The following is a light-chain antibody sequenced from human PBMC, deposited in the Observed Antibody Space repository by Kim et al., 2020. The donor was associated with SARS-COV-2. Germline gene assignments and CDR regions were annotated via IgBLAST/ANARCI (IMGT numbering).Light chain of an antibody. V-gene: IGKV1-5*03. CDR2: QAS. J-gene: IGKJ4*01. CDR1: QSISSW. CDR3: QQYNSYPLT. Sequence: ASVGDRGTFTCRASQSISSWLAWYQQKPGKAPKLLIYQASSLESGVPSRFSGSGSGTEFSLTITSLQPDDFATYYCQQYNSYPLTFGGGTKVDIK.